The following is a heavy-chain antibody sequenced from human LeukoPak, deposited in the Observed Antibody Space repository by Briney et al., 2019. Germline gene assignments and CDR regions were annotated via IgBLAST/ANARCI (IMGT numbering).Heavy chain of an antibody. J-gene: IGHJ1*01. V-gene: IGHV1-18*01. CDR1: GYTFTSYG. D-gene: IGHD6-13*01. Sequence: ASVKVSCKASGYTFTSYGISWVRQAPGQGLEWMGWISAYNVNTNYAQKLQGRVTMTRDMSTSTVYMELSSLRSEDTAVYYCARGSSSWYKGREYFQHWGQGTLVTVSS. CDR3: ARGSSSWYKGREYFQH. CDR2: ISAYNVNT.